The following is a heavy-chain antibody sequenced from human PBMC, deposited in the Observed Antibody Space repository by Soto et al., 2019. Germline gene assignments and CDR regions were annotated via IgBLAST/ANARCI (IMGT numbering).Heavy chain of an antibody. V-gene: IGHV3-30*18. Sequence: QVQLVESGGGVVQPGGSLRLSCAASGFTFSLFGIHWVRQAPGKGLEWVGVMSSDETIKNCADSVKGRFTISRDNSKNTLHLQMNSLRVEDTAVYYCAKDIWIGEGYADVWGQGTTVTVSS. D-gene: IGHD3-16*01. CDR2: MSSDETIK. CDR1: GFTFSLFG. J-gene: IGHJ6*02. CDR3: AKDIWIGEGYADV.